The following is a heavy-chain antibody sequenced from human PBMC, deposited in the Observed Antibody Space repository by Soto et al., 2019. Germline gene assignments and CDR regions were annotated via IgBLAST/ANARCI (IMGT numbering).Heavy chain of an antibody. CDR2: IYHSGST. Sequence: PSDTLSLTCAVSGGSISSSNWWSWVRQPPGKGLEWIGEIYHSGSTNYNPSLKSRVTISVDKSKNQFSLKLSSVTAADTAVYYCAGAVVAATHDAFDIWGQGTMVTVSS. V-gene: IGHV4-4*02. J-gene: IGHJ3*02. CDR1: GGSISSSNW. D-gene: IGHD2-15*01. CDR3: AGAVVAATHDAFDI.